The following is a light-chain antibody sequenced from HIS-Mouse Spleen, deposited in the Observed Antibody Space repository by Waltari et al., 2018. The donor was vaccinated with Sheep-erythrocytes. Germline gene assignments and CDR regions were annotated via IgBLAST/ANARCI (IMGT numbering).Light chain of an antibody. CDR2: EGS. CDR1: SSDVGSYNL. J-gene: IGLJ3*02. V-gene: IGLV2-23*01. Sequence: QSALTQPASVSGSPGQSITISCTGTSSDVGSYNLVSWYQQHPGKAPKLMIYEGSKRPSVVSNRFSCSKSGNTASLTISGLQAEDEADYYCCSYAGSSTPWVFGVGTKLTVL. CDR3: CSYAGSSTPWV.